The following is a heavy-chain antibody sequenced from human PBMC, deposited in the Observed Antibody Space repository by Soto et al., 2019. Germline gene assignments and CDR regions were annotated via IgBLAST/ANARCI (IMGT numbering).Heavy chain of an antibody. CDR3: ARENGYYDF. J-gene: IGHJ4*02. CDR2: ISTTSGNT. V-gene: IGHV1-18*01. CDR1: GYTFSSYS. Sequence: QIQMVQSGAEVKQPGASVKISCKTSGYTFSSYSINWVRQAPGQGLEWMAWISTTSGNTHYAERVQGRVTVTLDKSAGTAFMEMWGLTSDDTAVYVCARENGYYDFWGQGTLVTVSS. D-gene: IGHD2-8*01.